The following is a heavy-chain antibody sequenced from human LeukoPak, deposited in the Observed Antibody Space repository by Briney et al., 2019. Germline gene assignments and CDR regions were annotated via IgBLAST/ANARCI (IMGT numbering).Heavy chain of an antibody. CDR1: GYTFTDYY. V-gene: IGHV1-69-2*01. CDR2: VDPEDGET. D-gene: IGHD2-2*02. J-gene: IGHJ5*01. Sequence: ASVKVSCKVSGYTFTDYYMHWVQQAPGKGLEWMGLVDPEDGETIYAEKFQGRVTITADTSTDTAYMELSSLRSEDTAVYYCVVVPAAIRNSVWFDSWGQGTLVTVSS. CDR3: VVVPAAIRNSVWFDS.